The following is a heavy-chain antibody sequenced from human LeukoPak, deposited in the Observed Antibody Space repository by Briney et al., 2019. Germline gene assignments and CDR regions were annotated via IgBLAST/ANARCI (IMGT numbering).Heavy chain of an antibody. CDR1: GYTLTELS. V-gene: IGHV1-24*01. Sequence: ASVKVSCKVSGYTLTELSMHWVRQAPGKGLVWMGGFDPEDGETIYAQKFQGRVTMTEDTSTDTAHMELSSLRSEDTAVYYCATLHGYGAFDIWGQGTMVTVSS. CDR3: ATLHGYGAFDI. J-gene: IGHJ3*02. CDR2: FDPEDGET. D-gene: IGHD5-12*01.